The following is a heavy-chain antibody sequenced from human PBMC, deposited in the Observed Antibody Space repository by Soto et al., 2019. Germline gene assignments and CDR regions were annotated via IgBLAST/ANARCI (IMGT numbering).Heavy chain of an antibody. D-gene: IGHD3-10*01. CDR3: AREDGSGSYCDY. J-gene: IGHJ4*02. V-gene: IGHV1-2*02. Sequence: AAVKVSCKASGYTFTGYYMHWVRQAPGQGLEWMGWINPNSGGTNYAQKFQGRVTVTRDTSISIAYMELSRLRSDDTAVYYCAREDGSGSYCDYWGQGTLVTVSS. CDR2: INPNSGGT. CDR1: GYTFTGYY.